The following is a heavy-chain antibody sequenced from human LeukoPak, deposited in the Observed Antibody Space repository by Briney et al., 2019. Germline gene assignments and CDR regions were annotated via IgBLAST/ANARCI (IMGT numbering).Heavy chain of an antibody. V-gene: IGHV6-1*01. D-gene: IGHD6-13*01. CDR2: TYYRAKRYT. CDR1: GDTVSSNSPA. J-gene: IGHJ3*02. Sequence: SQTLSLTCAISGDTVSSNSPAWNCIRQSPSRGLEWLGTTYYRAKRYTDSAVSVKSRIASTPDTSKNQFSLQLNSVTPEDTAVYYCARGSSSWYPDDGFDIWGQGTMVTVSS. CDR3: ARGSSSWYPDDGFDI.